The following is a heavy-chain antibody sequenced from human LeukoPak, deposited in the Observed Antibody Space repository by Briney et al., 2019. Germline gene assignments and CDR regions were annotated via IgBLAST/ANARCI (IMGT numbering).Heavy chain of an antibody. CDR3: AKDLAGSGSYSFDY. CDR2: IGSSGGST. V-gene: IGHV3-23*01. D-gene: IGHD1-26*01. J-gene: IGHJ4*02. Sequence: QPGGSLRLSCAASGFNFITAAMTWVRQAPGKGLEWVSLIGSSGGSTYYADSVKGRFTISRDNSKNTLYLQMNSLRAEDTAVYYCAKDLAGSGSYSFDYWGQGTLVTVSS. CDR1: GFNFITAA.